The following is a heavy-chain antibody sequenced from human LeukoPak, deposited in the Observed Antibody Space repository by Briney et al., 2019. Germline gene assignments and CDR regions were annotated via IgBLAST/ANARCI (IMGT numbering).Heavy chain of an antibody. CDR1: GFTLSSYW. Sequence: PGGSLRLSCAASGFTLSSYWMHWVRQAPGKGLEYVSAISENGGRTYYANSVKGRFTNSRDNSKNTLYLQMDSLRAEDMAVYYCARGGVGGWAFDIWGQGTMVTVSS. J-gene: IGHJ3*02. CDR2: ISENGGRT. CDR3: ARGGVGGWAFDI. V-gene: IGHV3-64*01. D-gene: IGHD3-16*01.